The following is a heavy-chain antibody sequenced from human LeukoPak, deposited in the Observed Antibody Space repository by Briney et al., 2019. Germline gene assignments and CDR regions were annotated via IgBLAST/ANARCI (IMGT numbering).Heavy chain of an antibody. Sequence: SSVKVSCKASGGTFSRYAISWVGQAPGQGLEWMGRIIPILGIANYEQKFQGRVTIPADKSTSTAYMELSSLRSEDTAVYYCARVGQGTDYWGQGTLVTVSS. V-gene: IGHV1-69*04. CDR2: IIPILGIA. J-gene: IGHJ4*02. CDR3: ARVGQGTDY. CDR1: GGTFSRYA. D-gene: IGHD3-10*01.